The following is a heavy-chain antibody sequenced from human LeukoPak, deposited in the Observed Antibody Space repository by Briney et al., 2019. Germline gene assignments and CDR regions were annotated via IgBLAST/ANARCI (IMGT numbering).Heavy chain of an antibody. D-gene: IGHD3-10*01. Sequence: PGGSLRLSCSASGFTFTTYWMIWVRQVPGEGLVYVSHMNHDGTTTNYADSVKGRFTMSRDNAKNTVFLQMDRLRAADTAVYYCGRDNYGSIDYWGQGILVTASS. CDR2: MNHDGTTT. J-gene: IGHJ4*02. CDR1: GFTFTTYW. V-gene: IGHV3-74*01. CDR3: GRDNYGSIDY.